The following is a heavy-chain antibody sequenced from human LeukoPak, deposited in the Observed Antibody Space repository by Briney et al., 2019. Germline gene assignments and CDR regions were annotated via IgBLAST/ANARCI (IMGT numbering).Heavy chain of an antibody. D-gene: IGHD3-10*01. CDR2: INPSGGST. CDR1: GYTFTSYY. V-gene: IGHV1-46*01. Sequence: ASVKGSCKASGYTFTSYYMHWVRQAPGQGLEWMGIINPSGGSTSYVQKFQGRVTMTRDTSTSTVYMELSSLRSEDTAVYYCARDQLYLVRGVPSDYWGQGTLVTVSS. J-gene: IGHJ4*02. CDR3: ARDQLYLVRGVPSDY.